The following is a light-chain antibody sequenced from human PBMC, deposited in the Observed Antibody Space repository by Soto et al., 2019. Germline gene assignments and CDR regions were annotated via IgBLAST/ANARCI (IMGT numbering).Light chain of an antibody. CDR1: QSFRGL. J-gene: IGKJ1*01. V-gene: IGKV3-11*01. Sequence: EVVLTQSPVTLSLSPGEIATLSCRASQSFRGLLAWYQQKPGQAPRLLIYDASNRATGIPARFSGSGSGTDFTLTISSLEPEDFAVYYCQQRSNWPTFGQGTKVDI. CDR2: DAS. CDR3: QQRSNWPT.